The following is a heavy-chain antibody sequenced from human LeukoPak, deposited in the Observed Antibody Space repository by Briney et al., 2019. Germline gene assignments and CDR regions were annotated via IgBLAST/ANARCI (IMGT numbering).Heavy chain of an antibody. V-gene: IGHV4-59*01. CDR2: IYYSGST. CDR1: GGSISSYY. CDR3: ARGDDRFDP. D-gene: IGHD3-3*01. Sequence: SSETLSLTCTVSGGSISSYYWSWIRQPPGKGLEWIGYIYYSGSTNYNPSLKSRVTISVDTSKNQFSLKLSSVTAADTAVYYCARGDDRFDPWGQGTLVTVSS. J-gene: IGHJ5*02.